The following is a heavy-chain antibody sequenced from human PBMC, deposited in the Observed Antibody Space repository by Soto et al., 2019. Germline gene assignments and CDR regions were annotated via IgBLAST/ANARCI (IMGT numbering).Heavy chain of an antibody. D-gene: IGHD3-16*01. CDR1: GYSFTSLD. J-gene: IGHJ4*02. CDR2: MSPQRGNT. Sequence: GASVKVSCKTSGYSFTSLDINWVRQATGQGPEWMGWMSPQRGNTGYAQKSQGRVTMTWDISISTAYMELNSLTSEDTAVYYCARGITAGYDYWGQGTLVTVSS. V-gene: IGHV1-8*01. CDR3: ARGITAGYDY.